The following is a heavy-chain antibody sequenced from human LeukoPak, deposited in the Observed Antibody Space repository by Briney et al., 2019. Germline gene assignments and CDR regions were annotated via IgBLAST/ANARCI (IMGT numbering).Heavy chain of an antibody. CDR1: GFTFSSYA. CDR3: AKDHTAMDFFGY. CDR2: ISGSGGST. V-gene: IGHV3-23*01. J-gene: IGHJ4*02. D-gene: IGHD5-18*01. Sequence: TGGSLRLSCAASGFTFSSYAMSWVRQAPGKGLEWVSAISGSGGSTYYADSVKGRFTISRDNSKNTLYLQMNSLRAEDTAVYYCAKDHTAMDFFGYWGQGTLVTVSS.